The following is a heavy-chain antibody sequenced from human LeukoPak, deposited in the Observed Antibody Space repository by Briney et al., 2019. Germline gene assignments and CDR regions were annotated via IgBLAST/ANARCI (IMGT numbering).Heavy chain of an antibody. CDR1: GFTFSSYG. CDR3: AKDAVEFVVVVATVWFDP. V-gene: IGHV3-23*01. D-gene: IGHD2-15*01. CDR2: ISGSGGST. J-gene: IGHJ5*02. Sequence: PGGSLRLSCAASGFTFSSYGMSWVRQAPEKGLEWVSAISGSGGSTYYADSVKGRFTISRDNSKNTLYLQMNSLRAEDTAVYYCAKDAVEFVVVVATVWFDPWGQGTLVTVSS.